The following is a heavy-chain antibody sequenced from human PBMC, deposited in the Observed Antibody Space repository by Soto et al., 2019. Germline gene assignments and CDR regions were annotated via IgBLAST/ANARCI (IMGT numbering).Heavy chain of an antibody. V-gene: IGHV4-4*02. J-gene: IGHJ4*02. D-gene: IGHD4-17*01. CDR3: ARYDFGTFDY. Sequence: SETLSLTCAVSGDSISSSFWWSWVRQPPGKGLEWIGEIYHTESTVYNPSLKSRVTISVDKPKNQFSLNLDSVTAADTAVYYCARYDFGTFDYWGRGILVTVSS. CDR2: IYHTEST. CDR1: GDSISSSFW.